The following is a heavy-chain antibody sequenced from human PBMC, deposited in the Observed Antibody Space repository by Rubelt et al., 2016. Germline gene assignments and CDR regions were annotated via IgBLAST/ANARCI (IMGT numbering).Heavy chain of an antibody. CDR2: IIPILGIA. V-gene: IGHV1-69*04. D-gene: IGHD3-22*01. Sequence: ATGGTFSSYAISWVRQAPGQGLEWMGRIIPILGIANYAQKFQGRVTITADKSTSTAYMELSSLRSEDTAVYYCARVSDYDSSFYFDYWGQGTLVTVSS. CDR3: ARVSDYDSSFYFDY. J-gene: IGHJ4*02. CDR1: GGTFSSYA.